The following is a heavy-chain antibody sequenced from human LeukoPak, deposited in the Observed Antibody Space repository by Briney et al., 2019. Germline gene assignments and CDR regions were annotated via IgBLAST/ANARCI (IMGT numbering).Heavy chain of an antibody. J-gene: IGHJ4*02. D-gene: IGHD1-26*01. V-gene: IGHV1-69*04. CDR2: IIPILGIA. CDR1: GGTFSCYA. Sequence: ASVKVSCKASGGTFSCYAISWVRQAPGQGLEWMGRIIPILGIANYAQKFQGRVTITADKSTSTAYMELSSLRSEDTAVYYCAREGSERDGSTLRGFDYWGQGTLVTVSS. CDR3: AREGSERDGSTLRGFDY.